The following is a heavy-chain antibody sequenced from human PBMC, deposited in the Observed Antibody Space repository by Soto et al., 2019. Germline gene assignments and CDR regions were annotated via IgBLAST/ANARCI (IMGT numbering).Heavy chain of an antibody. J-gene: IGHJ4*02. V-gene: IGHV5-10-1*01. CDR3: ARQIYDSDTGPNFQYYFDS. CDR2: IDPSDSQT. CDR1: GDSFAGYW. D-gene: IGHD3-22*01. Sequence: GESLQLSCKGSGDSFAGYWITWVRQKPGKGLEWMGRIDPSDSQTYYSPSFRGHVTISVTKSITTVFLQWSSLRASDTAMYYCARQIYDSDTGPNFQYYFDSWGQGTPVTVSS.